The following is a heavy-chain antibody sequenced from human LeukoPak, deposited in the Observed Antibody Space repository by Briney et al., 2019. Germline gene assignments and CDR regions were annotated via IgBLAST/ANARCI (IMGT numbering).Heavy chain of an antibody. D-gene: IGHD4-17*01. Sequence: SETLSLTCTVSGGSTTGHYWSWVRQSPQKGLEWIGYIYYSGTTTNYNPSLKSRVTMAVDRAKNQFSLKLTDVTAADTAVYYCAKAGDYNDLPYWGQGTLVTVSS. CDR3: AKAGDYNDLPY. CDR2: IYYSGTTT. V-gene: IGHV4-59*11. J-gene: IGHJ4*02. CDR1: GGSTTGHY.